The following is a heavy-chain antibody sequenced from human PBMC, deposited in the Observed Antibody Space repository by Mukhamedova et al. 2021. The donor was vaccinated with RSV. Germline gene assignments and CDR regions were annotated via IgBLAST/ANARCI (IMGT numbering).Heavy chain of an antibody. V-gene: IGHV4-34*01. CDR3: ARGRYSSGWYATRGYYFDY. Sequence: HGGSTNYNPSLKSRVTISVDTSKNQFPLKLSSVTAADTAVYYCARGRYSSGWYATRGYYFDYWGQGTLVTVSS. J-gene: IGHJ4*02. D-gene: IGHD6-19*01. CDR2: HGGST.